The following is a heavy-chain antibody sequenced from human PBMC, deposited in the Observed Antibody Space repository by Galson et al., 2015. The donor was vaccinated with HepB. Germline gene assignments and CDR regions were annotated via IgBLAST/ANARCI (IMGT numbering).Heavy chain of an antibody. V-gene: IGHV3-30-3*01. D-gene: IGHD1-26*01. CDR2: VLYDGNSDGNKQ. CDR3: VRAGAGRYYITGDY. CDR1: GFTLYNYD. J-gene: IGHJ4*02. Sequence: SLRLSCAASGFTLYNYDMHWVRQAPGKGLEWVAVVLYDGNSDGNKQYYADSVKGRFTISRDNSKSTLYLQMNSLRAEDTAVYYCVRAGAGRYYITGDYWGQGTLVTVSS.